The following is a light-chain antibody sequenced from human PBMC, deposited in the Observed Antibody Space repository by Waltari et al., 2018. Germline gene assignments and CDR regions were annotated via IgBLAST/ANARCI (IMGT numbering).Light chain of an antibody. V-gene: IGLV4-69*01. J-gene: IGLJ2*01. CDR1: SRRSDYA. CDR2: LNRDGSN. CDR3: QNWDTDKHVV. Sequence: QLVLAQSPSASASLGASVKLTCTLSSRRSDYAIAWPHHRPKKSPRSLMKLNRDGSNTRGDGIPERVSGCSSGDVRFLTNSRLQSADEAEYYCQNWDTDKHVVVGGGTKLIVL.